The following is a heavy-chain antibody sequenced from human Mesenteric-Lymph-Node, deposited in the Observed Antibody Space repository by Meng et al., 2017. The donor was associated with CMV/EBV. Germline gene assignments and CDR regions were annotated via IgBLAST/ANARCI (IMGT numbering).Heavy chain of an antibody. V-gene: IGHV4-39*07. J-gene: IGHJ6*02. CDR2: IYYSGST. CDR3: ARAKEGTDTYYYYYGMDV. D-gene: IGHD3/OR15-3a*01. CDR1: GGSISSSSYY. Sequence: GSLRLSCTVSGGSISSSSYYWGWIRQPPGKGLEWIGSIYYSGSTYYNPSLKSRVTISVDTSKNQFSLKLSSVTAADTAVYYCARAKEGTDTYYYYYGMDVWGQGTTVTVSS.